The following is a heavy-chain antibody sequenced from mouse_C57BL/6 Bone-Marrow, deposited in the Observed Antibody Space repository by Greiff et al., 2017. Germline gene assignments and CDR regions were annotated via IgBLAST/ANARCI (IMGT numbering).Heavy chain of an antibody. V-gene: IGHV1-82*01. J-gene: IGHJ1*03. CDR2: IYPGDGDT. Sequence: QVQLKESGPELVKPGASVKISCKASGYAFSSSWMNWVKQRPGKGLEWIGRIYPGDGDTNYNGKFKGKATLTADKSSSTAYMQLSSLTSEDSAVYFCARGLLRPWYFDVWGTGTTVTVSS. D-gene: IGHD2-3*01. CDR1: GYAFSSSW. CDR3: ARGLLRPWYFDV.